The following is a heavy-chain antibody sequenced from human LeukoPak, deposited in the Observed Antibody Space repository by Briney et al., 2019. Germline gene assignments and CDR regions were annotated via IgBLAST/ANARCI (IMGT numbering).Heavy chain of an antibody. V-gene: IGHV3-23*01. CDR2: ISNDGVYT. D-gene: IGHD3-22*01. Sequence: GGSLRLSCVASGFTFRNYAMSWVRQSPGKGLEWISAISNDGVYTFHADSVKGRLTISRDNSKNTLYLQMDSLRAEDTAIYYCAKGSSGGRPYYFDYWGQGTLVTVSS. CDR3: AKGSSGGRPYYFDY. CDR1: GFTFRNYA. J-gene: IGHJ4*02.